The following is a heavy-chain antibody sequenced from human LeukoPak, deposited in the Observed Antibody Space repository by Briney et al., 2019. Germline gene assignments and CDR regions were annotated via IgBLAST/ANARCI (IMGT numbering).Heavy chain of an antibody. D-gene: IGHD2-21*02. CDR1: GFTVSSNY. CDR3: ARDGAVTALHDSFDI. Sequence: QPGGSLRLSCAASGFTVSSNYMSWVRQAPGKGLEWVSVLSYDENTEYYTDSVKGRFTISRDNSKDTLYLQMDSLRAEDTAVYFCARDGAVTALHDSFDIWGQGTMVTVSS. J-gene: IGHJ3*02. CDR2: LSYDENTE. V-gene: IGHV3-30-3*01.